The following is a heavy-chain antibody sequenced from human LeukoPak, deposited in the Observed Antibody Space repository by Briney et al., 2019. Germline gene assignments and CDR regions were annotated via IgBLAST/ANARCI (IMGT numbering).Heavy chain of an antibody. CDR3: ARYGLLRLSEINAFHI. CDR1: GGSFSGYY. V-gene: IGHV4-34*01. J-gene: IGHJ3*02. CDR2: INHSGST. D-gene: IGHD5-18*01. Sequence: KTSETLSLTCAVYGGSFSGYYWSWIRQPPGKGLEWIGEINHSGSTNYNPSLKSRVTISVDTSKNQFSLKLSSVTAADTAVYYCARYGLLRLSEINAFHIWGQGTMVTVSS.